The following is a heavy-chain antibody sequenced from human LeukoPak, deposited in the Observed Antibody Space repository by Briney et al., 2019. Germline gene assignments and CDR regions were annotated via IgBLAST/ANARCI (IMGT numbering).Heavy chain of an antibody. Sequence: PGGSLRLSCAASGFTVSSNYMSWVRQAPGKGLEWVSVICSGGSTYYADSVKGRFTISRDNSKNTLILQMNSLRAEDTAVYYCAKSGYNRFDYWGQGILVTVSS. D-gene: IGHD5-24*01. V-gene: IGHV3-53*01. J-gene: IGHJ4*02. CDR1: GFTVSSNY. CDR3: AKSGYNRFDY. CDR2: ICSGGST.